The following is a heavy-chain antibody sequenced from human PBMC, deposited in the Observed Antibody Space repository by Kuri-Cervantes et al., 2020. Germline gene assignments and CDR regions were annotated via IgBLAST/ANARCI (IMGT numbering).Heavy chain of an antibody. CDR2: MNDSGSA. CDR1: GGSFSGYY. CDR3: ARERYGSGSYAKNNRKMPPPVDV. D-gene: IGHD3-10*01. J-gene: IGHJ6*04. Sequence: SETLSLTCAVYGGSFSGYYWSWIRQPPGKGLEWIGEMNDSGSANYNPSLKSRVTISVDTSKNQFSLKLSSVTAADTAVYYCARERYGSGSYAKNNRKMPPPVDVWGKGTTVTVSS. V-gene: IGHV4-34*01.